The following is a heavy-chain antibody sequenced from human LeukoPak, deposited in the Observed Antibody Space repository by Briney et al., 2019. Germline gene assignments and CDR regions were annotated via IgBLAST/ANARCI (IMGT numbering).Heavy chain of an antibody. J-gene: IGHJ3*02. D-gene: IGHD4-17*01. CDR2: ISSSGSTI. CDR3: ARDYLRSHAFDI. CDR1: GFTSTNFW. V-gene: IGHV3-48*04. Sequence: PGGSLRLSCAASGFTSTNFWIHWVRQAPGKGLEWVSYISSSGSTIYYADSVKGRFTISRDNAKNSLYLQMNSLRAEDTAVYYCARDYLRSHAFDIWGQGTMVTVSS.